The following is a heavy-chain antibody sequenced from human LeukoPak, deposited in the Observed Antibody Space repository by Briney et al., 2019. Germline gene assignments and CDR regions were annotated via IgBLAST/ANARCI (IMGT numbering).Heavy chain of an antibody. CDR3: ARVWGPKPDMPAINNHFYYYMDV. Sequence: PGGSLRLSCAASGFTFSRYWMSWVRQASGKGLDWVANIKQAGSEKYYVDSVKGRLIISRDNAKYSLHLQIDTLRADDTAVYYCARVWGPKPDMPAINNHFYYYMDVWGKGTTVTVSS. D-gene: IGHD5-24*01. J-gene: IGHJ6*03. CDR2: IKQAGSEK. V-gene: IGHV3-7*01. CDR1: GFTFSRYW.